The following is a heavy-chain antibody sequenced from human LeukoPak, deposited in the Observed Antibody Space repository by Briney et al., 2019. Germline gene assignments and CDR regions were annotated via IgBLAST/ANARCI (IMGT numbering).Heavy chain of an antibody. CDR3: AKDQGRLAVAGTDY. V-gene: IGHV3-30*18. CDR1: GFTFSDYG. Sequence: GGSLRLSCAASGFTFSDYGMHWVRQAPGKGLEWVAVISYDGSNKYYADSVKGRFTISRDNSKNTLYLQMNSLRAEDTAVYYRAKDQGRLAVAGTDYWGQGTLVTVSS. J-gene: IGHJ4*02. D-gene: IGHD6-19*01. CDR2: ISYDGSNK.